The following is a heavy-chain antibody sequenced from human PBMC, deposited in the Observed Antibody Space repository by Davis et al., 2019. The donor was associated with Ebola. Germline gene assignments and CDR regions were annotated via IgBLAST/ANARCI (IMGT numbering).Heavy chain of an antibody. CDR2: IYPGDSDT. Sequence: KVSCKDSGNSFTSHWIGWVRQMPGKGLEWMGIIYPGDSDTRYSPSFQDQVTISADKSMNTAYLQWSSLKASDTAIYYCARRGYNSALWGMDVWGTGTTVTVSS. J-gene: IGHJ6*04. D-gene: IGHD1-1*01. CDR3: ARRGYNSALWGMDV. V-gene: IGHV5-51*01. CDR1: GNSFTSHW.